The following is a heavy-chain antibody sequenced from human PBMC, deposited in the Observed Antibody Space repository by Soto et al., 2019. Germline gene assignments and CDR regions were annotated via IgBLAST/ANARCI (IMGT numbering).Heavy chain of an antibody. CDR1: GGSISSYY. CDR3: ATYKPHDFWSGYYIGGEYYFDY. Sequence: SETLSLTCTVSGGSISSYYWSWIRQPPGKGLEWIGYIYYSGSTNYNPSLKSRVTISVDTSKIQFSLKLSSVTAADTAVYYCATYKPHDFWSGYYIGGEYYFDYWGQGTLVTV. J-gene: IGHJ4*02. CDR2: IYYSGST. V-gene: IGHV4-59*01. D-gene: IGHD3-3*01.